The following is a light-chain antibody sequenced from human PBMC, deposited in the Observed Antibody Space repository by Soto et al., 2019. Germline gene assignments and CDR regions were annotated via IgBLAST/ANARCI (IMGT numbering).Light chain of an antibody. J-gene: IGLJ3*02. CDR3: SAWDDSLHVWL. V-gene: IGLV1-44*01. CDR2: INN. CDR1: DSNVGSTA. Sequence: QSVLTQPPSASGAPGQRFTISCSGSDSNVGSTAVNWYQQVPGTAPKLLIFINNQRPSGVPDRFSGSKSGTSASLAISGLQAEDEADYYCSAWDDSLHVWLFGGGTKLTVL.